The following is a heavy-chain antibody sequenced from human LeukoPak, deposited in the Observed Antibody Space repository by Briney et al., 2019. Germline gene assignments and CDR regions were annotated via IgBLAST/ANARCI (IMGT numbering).Heavy chain of an antibody. J-gene: IGHJ4*02. V-gene: IGHV3-53*01. CDR2: IYSGGST. Sequence: GGSLRLSRAASGFTFSSYAMSWVRQAPGKGLEWVSVIYSGGSTYYADSVKGRFTIPRDNSKNTLYLQMNSLRAEDTAIYYCARGGSYLVDWGQGSLVTVSS. CDR3: ARGGSYLVD. D-gene: IGHD1-26*01. CDR1: GFTFSSYA.